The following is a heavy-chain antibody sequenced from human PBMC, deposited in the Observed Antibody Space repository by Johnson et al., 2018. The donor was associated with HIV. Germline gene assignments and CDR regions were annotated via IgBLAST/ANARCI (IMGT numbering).Heavy chain of an antibody. CDR2: ISYDGSNK. V-gene: IGHV3-30*18. J-gene: IGHJ3*02. D-gene: IGHD1-26*01. CDR3: AKDIVGATGAFDI. CDR1: GLTFSSYG. Sequence: QMLLVESGGGVVQPGGSLRLSCAAPGLTFSSYGMHWVRQAPGKGLEWVALISYDGSNKYYGDSVKGRFTISRDNSKNSLYLQMNSLRAEDTALYYCAKDIVGATGAFDIWGQGTMVTVSS.